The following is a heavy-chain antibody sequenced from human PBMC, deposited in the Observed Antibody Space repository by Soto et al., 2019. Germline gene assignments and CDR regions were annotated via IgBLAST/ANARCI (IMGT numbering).Heavy chain of an antibody. J-gene: IGHJ5*02. Sequence: QVQLVQSGAEVQKPGSSVKVSCKASGGTFSHYDIGWVRQAPGQGLEWMGGIIPVFGTPNYAKKFQGRVTIAADESTNTLYRALTSLRSEATAVNYCAGGAGVYNHLARFDPWGQGTLVSVSS. V-gene: IGHV1-69*12. D-gene: IGHD6-13*01. CDR3: AGGAGVYNHLARFDP. CDR1: GGTFSHYD. CDR2: IIPVFGTP.